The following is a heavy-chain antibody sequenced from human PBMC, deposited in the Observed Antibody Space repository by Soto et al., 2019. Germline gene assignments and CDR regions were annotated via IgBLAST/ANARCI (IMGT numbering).Heavy chain of an antibody. V-gene: IGHV3-23*01. CDR3: AKDLGADYGSGYYDYYYYYGMDV. J-gene: IGHJ6*02. D-gene: IGHD3-10*01. CDR1: GFTFSSYA. CDR2: ISGSGGST. Sequence: EVQLLESGGGLVQPGGSLRLSCAASGFTFSSYAMSWVRQAPGKGLEWVSAISGSGGSTYYADSAKGRFTISRDNSKNTLYLQMNSLRAEDTAVYYCAKDLGADYGSGYYDYYYYYGMDVWGQGTTVTVSS.